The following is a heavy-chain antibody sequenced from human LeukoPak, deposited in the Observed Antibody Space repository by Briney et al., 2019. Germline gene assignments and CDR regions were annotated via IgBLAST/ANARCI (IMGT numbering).Heavy chain of an antibody. Sequence: GGSLRLSCAASGFTFSTSWMSWVRQVPGKGLEWVANIKKDGSETYYVDSVKGRFTISRDNAKNSLYLQMNSLRAEDTAVYYCARDPNGSGSLYYYYGMDVWGQGTTVTVSS. CDR3: ARDPNGSGSLYYYYGMDV. D-gene: IGHD3-10*01. J-gene: IGHJ6*02. CDR2: IKKDGSET. V-gene: IGHV3-7*01. CDR1: GFTFSTSW.